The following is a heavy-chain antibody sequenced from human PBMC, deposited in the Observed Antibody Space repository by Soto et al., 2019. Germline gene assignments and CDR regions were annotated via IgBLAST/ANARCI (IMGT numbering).Heavy chain of an antibody. J-gene: IGHJ4*02. D-gene: IGHD1-26*01. CDR2: ISAYNGNT. CDR3: ARDVLGSLDY. CDR1: GYTFTSYG. Sequence: ASVKVSCKASGYTFTSYGISWVLRAPGQGLEWMGWISAYNGNTNYAQKLQGRVTMTTDTSTSTAYMELSSLGSDDTAVYYCARDVLGSLDYWGQGTLVTVSS. V-gene: IGHV1-18*01.